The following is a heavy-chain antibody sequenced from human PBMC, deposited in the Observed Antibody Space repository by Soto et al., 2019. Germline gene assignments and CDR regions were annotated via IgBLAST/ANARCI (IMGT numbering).Heavy chain of an antibody. CDR2: INAGNGNT. CDR3: ARSCSSTSCYRYYYYMDV. D-gene: IGHD2-2*01. Sequence: ASVKVSCKASGYTFTSYAMHWVRQAPGQRLEWMGWINAGNGNTKYSQKFQGRVTITRDTSASTAYMELSSLRSEDTAVYYCARSCSSTSCYRYYYYMDVWGKGTTVTVS. CDR1: GYTFTSYA. J-gene: IGHJ6*03. V-gene: IGHV1-3*01.